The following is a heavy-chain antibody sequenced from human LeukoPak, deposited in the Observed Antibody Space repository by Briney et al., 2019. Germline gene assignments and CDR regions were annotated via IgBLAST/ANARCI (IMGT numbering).Heavy chain of an antibody. V-gene: IGHV3-53*01. CDR2: IYSDGSK. CDR3: ARDTGRGSWSYYNSYYYFGMDV. CDR1: GFTVSSNY. Sequence: GGSLRLSCAASGFTVSSNYMSWVRQAPGDGLEWVSVIYSDGSKSYDDSVKGRFTITRDKSKNTLYLQMNSLRAEDTAVYYCARDTGRGSWSYYNSYYYFGMDVWGKGTTVTVSS. J-gene: IGHJ6*04. D-gene: IGHD3-10*01.